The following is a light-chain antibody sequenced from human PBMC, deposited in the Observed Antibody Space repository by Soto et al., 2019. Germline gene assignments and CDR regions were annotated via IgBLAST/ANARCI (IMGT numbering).Light chain of an antibody. CDR3: QQSYSSPYP. J-gene: IGKJ2*01. Sequence: DIQLTQSPSSLSASVGDRVTITCRASHSISTYLNWYQQKPGKAPSLLIYTTSSLQSGVPSRFSGRGSGTDFTLTIGGLQPADFAIYYCQQSYSSPYPFGLGTKVQIK. CDR1: HSISTY. CDR2: TTS. V-gene: IGKV1-39*01.